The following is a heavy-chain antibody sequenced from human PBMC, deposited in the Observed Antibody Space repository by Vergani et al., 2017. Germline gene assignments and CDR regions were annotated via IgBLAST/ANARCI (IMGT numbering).Heavy chain of an antibody. V-gene: IGHV3-33*01. Sequence: QVQLVESGGGVVQPGRSLRLSCAASGFTFSSYGMHCVRQAPGKGLEWVAVIWYDGSNKYYADSVKGRFTISRDNSKNTLYLHMNSLRAEDTAVYYCARCPSGTAMAADSYDMDVWGKGTTVTVAS. J-gene: IGHJ6*03. CDR2: IWYDGSNK. CDR1: GFTFSSYG. D-gene: IGHD5-18*01. CDR3: ARCPSGTAMAADSYDMDV.